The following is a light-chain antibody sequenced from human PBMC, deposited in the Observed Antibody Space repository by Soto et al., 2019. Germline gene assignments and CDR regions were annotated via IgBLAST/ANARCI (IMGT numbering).Light chain of an antibody. CDR2: GAS. Sequence: EIVLTQSPGTLSLSPGERATLSCRASQSVSSSYLAWYQQKPGQAPRLLIYGASSRATGIPDRFSGSGSGTDFTLTIRRLEPEDFAVYYCQQYGSSLPSTFGQGTRLEIK. V-gene: IGKV3-20*01. CDR1: QSVSSSY. J-gene: IGKJ5*01. CDR3: QQYGSSLPST.